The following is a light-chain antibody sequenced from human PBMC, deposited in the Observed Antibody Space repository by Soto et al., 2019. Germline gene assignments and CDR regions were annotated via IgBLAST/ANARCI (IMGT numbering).Light chain of an antibody. CDR3: QQYDICPPWT. V-gene: IGKV3-15*01. CDR2: DAS. J-gene: IGKJ1*01. Sequence: EIEMTQSPATLSVSPGERATLSCRSSQSVGRKLAWYQQKPGQAHRLLIYDASNRAMGVAARFTGSGSGTECDLTICSLQSEDVAVYHCQQYDICPPWTFGQGTKVEI. CDR1: QSVGRK.